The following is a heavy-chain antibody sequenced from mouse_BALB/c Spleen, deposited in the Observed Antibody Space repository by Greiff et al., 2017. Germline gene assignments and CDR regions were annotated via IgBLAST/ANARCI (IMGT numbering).Heavy chain of an antibody. V-gene: IGHV5-15*02. J-gene: IGHJ3*01. D-gene: IGHD1-1*01. CDR1: GFTFSDYG. CDR2: ISNLAYSI. Sequence: EVKVVESGGGLVQPGGSRKLSCAASGFTFSDYGMAWVRQAPGKGPEWVAFISNLAYSIYYADTVTGRFTISRENAKNTLYLEMSSLRSEDTAMYYCARDGYYGSSSWFAYWGQGTLVTVSA. CDR3: ARDGYYGSSSWFAY.